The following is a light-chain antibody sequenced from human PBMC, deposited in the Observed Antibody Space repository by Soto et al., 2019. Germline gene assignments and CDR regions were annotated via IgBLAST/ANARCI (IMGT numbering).Light chain of an antibody. CDR2: AAS. CDR1: QSISNY. J-gene: IGKJ2*02. Sequence: DIQMTQSPSSLSASVGDRVTITCRATQSISNYLNWYQQKPGKAPKVLISAASSLQSGVPSRFSGSGSGTDFTLTISSLQPEDFATYYCPQTYSTPCTFGQGTKLEVK. CDR3: PQTYSTPCT. V-gene: IGKV1-39*01.